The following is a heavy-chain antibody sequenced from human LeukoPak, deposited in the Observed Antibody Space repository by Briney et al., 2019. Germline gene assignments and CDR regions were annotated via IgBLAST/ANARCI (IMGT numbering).Heavy chain of an antibody. J-gene: IGHJ4*02. D-gene: IGHD6-13*01. V-gene: IGHV1-69*13. CDR1: GGTFSSNA. CDR2: IIPIFGTA. CDR3: ARAGLTYEQLGIFDY. Sequence: ASVKASCKASGGTFSSNAISWVRQAPGQGLEWMGGIIPIFGTANYAQKFQGRVTITADESTSTAYMELSSLRPEDTAVYYCARAGLTYEQLGIFDYWGQGTLVTVSS.